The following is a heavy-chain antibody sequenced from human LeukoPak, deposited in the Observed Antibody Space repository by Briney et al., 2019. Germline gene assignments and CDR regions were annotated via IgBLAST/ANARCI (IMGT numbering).Heavy chain of an antibody. CDR1: GFTFSSYW. V-gene: IGHV3-7*03. CDR2: IKQDGSKK. CDR3: ATPLDYYDTSGYHQGGD. J-gene: IGHJ4*02. Sequence: GGSLRLSCAASGFTFSSYWMTWVRQAPGKGLEWVANIKQDGSKKNYVDSAKGRFTISRDNAENSLYLQMNSLRAEDTAVYYCATPLDYYDTSGYHQGGDWGQGTLVTVSS. D-gene: IGHD3-22*01.